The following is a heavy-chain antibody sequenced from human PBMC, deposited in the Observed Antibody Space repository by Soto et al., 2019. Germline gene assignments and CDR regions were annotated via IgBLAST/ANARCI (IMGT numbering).Heavy chain of an antibody. J-gene: IGHJ4*02. CDR1: GGTFSSYA. Sequence: QVQLVQSGAEVKKPGSSVKVSCKASGGTFSSYAISWVRQAPGQGLEWMGGIIPIFGTANYAQKFQGRVTITADESTSTAYMELSSLRSEDTAVYYCAGYCSGGSCYSEAYCGGDCYAFDYLGQGTLVTVSS. CDR2: IIPIFGTA. D-gene: IGHD2-15*01. CDR3: AGYCSGGSCYSEAYCGGDCYAFDY. V-gene: IGHV1-69*01.